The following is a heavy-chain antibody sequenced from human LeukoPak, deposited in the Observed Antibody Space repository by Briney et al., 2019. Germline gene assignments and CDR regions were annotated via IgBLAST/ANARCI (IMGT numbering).Heavy chain of an antibody. CDR3: ARESKTFDGSGYYHDS. CDR2: IYTSGST. V-gene: IGHV4-4*07. Sequence: SETLSLTCAVSGGSIYNYYWSWIRQPAGKGLEWIGRIYTSGSTDYSPSLKSRVTMSLDTSKNQFSLNLYSVTAADTAVYFCARESKTFDGSGYYHDSWGQGTLVTVSS. J-gene: IGHJ4*02. D-gene: IGHD3-22*01. CDR1: GGSIYNYY.